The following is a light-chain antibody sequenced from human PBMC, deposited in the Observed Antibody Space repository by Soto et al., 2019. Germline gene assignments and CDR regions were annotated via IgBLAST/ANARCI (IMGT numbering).Light chain of an antibody. V-gene: IGLV2-14*03. CDR3: SSYASGSTLVV. Sequence: QSVLTQPASVSGSPGQSITISCTGTSSDVGGYNHVSWYQQHPGKAPKLIIYDVSYRPSGVSNRFSASKSDNTASLTISGLQAEDEADYYCSSYASGSTLVVFGGGTKVTVL. CDR2: DVS. CDR1: SSDVGGYNH. J-gene: IGLJ2*01.